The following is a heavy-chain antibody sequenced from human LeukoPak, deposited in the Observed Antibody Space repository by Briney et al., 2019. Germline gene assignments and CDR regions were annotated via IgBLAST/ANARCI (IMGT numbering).Heavy chain of an antibody. J-gene: IGHJ3*01. V-gene: IGHV2-5*02. CDR2: IYWDDDK. CDR3: AHRLDLVGNWHSGAFDF. CDR1: GFSLRSSPMG. Sequence: SGPTLVNPTETLTLTCTFSGFSLRSSPMGVGWIRQPPGKALEWLALIYWDDDKRYRPSLQSRLTITKDTSKNQVVLTMTNMDPVDTATYFCAHRLDLVGNWHSGAFDFWGRGTMVTVSS. D-gene: IGHD1/OR15-1a*01.